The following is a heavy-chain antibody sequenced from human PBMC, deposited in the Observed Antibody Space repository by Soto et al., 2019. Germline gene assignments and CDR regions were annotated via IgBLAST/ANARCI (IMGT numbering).Heavy chain of an antibody. D-gene: IGHD4-17*01. CDR2: IYYSRSN. J-gene: IGHJ4*02. CDR3: ARGVYGDYGDSCYFDY. V-gene: IGHV4-31*03. Sequence: QVQLQESGPGLVKPSQTLSLTCTVSGGSISSGGYYWSWIRQHPGKGLEWIGYIYYSRSNYYNPSLKSRVTISVDTSKNQFSLKLSAVTAADTAVYYCARGVYGDYGDSCYFDYWGQGTLVTVSS. CDR1: GGSISSGGYY.